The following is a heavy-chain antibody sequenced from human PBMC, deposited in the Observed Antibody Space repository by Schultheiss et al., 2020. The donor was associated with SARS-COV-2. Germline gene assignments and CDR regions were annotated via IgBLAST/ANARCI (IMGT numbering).Heavy chain of an antibody. D-gene: IGHD3-3*01. J-gene: IGHJ4*02. CDR1: GGSISSGGYY. V-gene: IGHV4-31*03. CDR3: ARASARTFHVLRFLGIFDY. CDR2: IYYSGST. Sequence: SETLSLTCTVSGGSISSGGYYWSWIRQHPGKGLEWIGYIYYSGSTYYNPSLKSRVTISVDTSKNQFSLKLSSVTAADTAVYYCARASARTFHVLRFLGIFDYWGQGTLVTVSS.